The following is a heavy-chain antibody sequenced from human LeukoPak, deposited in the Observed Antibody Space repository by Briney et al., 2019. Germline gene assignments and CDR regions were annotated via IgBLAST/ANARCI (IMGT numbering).Heavy chain of an antibody. D-gene: IGHD3-22*01. CDR1: GYSITTYW. J-gene: IGHJ3*02. Sequence: GEALRISCKASGYSITTYWISWVRQMPRKGLEWMGRIDPSDSYTKYSPSFQGHVTITADKSISTAYLQWSRLKASDTAMYYCARHYYDILSAFDIWGQGTMVTVSS. CDR3: ARHYYDILSAFDI. V-gene: IGHV5-10-1*01. CDR2: IDPSDSYT.